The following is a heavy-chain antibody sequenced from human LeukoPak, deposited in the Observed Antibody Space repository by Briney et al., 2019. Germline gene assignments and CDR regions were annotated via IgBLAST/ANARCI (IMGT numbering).Heavy chain of an antibody. CDR2: INHSGST. CDR1: GGSFSGYY. J-gene: IGHJ4*02. V-gene: IGHV4-34*01. D-gene: IGHD6-13*01. CDR3: ARRRIAAAGLNNFDY. Sequence: SETLSLTCAVYGGSFSGYYWSWIRQPPGKGLEWIGEINHSGSTNYNPSLKSRVTISVDTSKNQFSLKLSSVTAADTAVYYCARRRIAAAGLNNFDYWGQGTLVTVSS.